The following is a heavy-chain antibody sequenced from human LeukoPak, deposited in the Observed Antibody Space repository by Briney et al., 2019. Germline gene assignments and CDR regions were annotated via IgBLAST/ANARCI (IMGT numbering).Heavy chain of an antibody. CDR2: IKQDGSEK. Sequence: GWSLSLSCAGSGCTFSSYWMSGVRQAPGKGLELVANIKQDGSEKYYVDSVKGRFTISRDNAKNSLYLQMNSLRAEDTAVYYCAREAWFDPWGQATLVTLSS. CDR1: GCTFSSYW. J-gene: IGHJ5*02. V-gene: IGHV3-7*01. CDR3: AREAWFDP.